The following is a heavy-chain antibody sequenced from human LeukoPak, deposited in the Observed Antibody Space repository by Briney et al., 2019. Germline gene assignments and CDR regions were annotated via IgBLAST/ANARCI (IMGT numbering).Heavy chain of an antibody. V-gene: IGHV4-34*01. J-gene: IGHJ4*02. CDR1: GGSFSGNY. Sequence: SETLSLTCAVYGGSFSGNYWTLIRLTPGRGLEWVGESSPTGDITGYNPSLNGRATISVDPSKKQFSLKLTSVTAADTGAYYCARVPDFIARPCDSWGPGTLVTVSS. CDR3: ARVPDFIARPCDS. D-gene: IGHD2-21*01. CDR2: SSPTGDIT.